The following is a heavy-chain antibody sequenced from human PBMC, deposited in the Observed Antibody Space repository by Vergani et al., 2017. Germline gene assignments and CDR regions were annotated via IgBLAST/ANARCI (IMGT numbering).Heavy chain of an antibody. J-gene: IGHJ4*02. D-gene: IGHD1-26*01. CDR1: GFTFSSYA. Sequence: EVQLVESGGGLVQPGGSLRLSCAASGFTFSSYAMSWVRQAPGKGLEWVSSISSSSSYIYYADSVKGRFTISRDNAKNSLYLQMNSLRAEDTAVYYCAKVQWELPGEFDYWGQGTLVTVSS. CDR3: AKVQWELPGEFDY. V-gene: IGHV3-21*04. CDR2: ISSSSSYI.